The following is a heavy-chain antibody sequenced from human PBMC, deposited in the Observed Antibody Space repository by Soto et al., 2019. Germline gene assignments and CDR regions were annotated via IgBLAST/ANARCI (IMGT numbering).Heavy chain of an antibody. CDR2: IFSNDET. V-gene: IGHV2-26*01. CDR1: GFSLSNARMG. Sequence: QVTLKESGPVLVKPTETLTLTCTVSGFSLSNARMGVSWIRQPPGKALEWLAHIFSNDETAYSTSLKTRLTISKDTSKSQVVLTMGNMDPVXXAXXXXXXXXAXXNXDYWGQGTLVTVSS. J-gene: IGHJ4*02. CDR3: XXXXAXXNXDY.